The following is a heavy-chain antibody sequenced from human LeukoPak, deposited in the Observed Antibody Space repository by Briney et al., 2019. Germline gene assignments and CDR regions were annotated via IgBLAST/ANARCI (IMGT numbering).Heavy chain of an antibody. Sequence: PGGSLRLSCAASGFTFRDYNMNWVRQAPGKGLEWVSYITDSRSTIHYADSVNGRFTISRDNAKNSLYLQMNSLRAEVSAVYYCARSIGLTGGGVDVWGRGTTVTVSS. J-gene: IGHJ6*02. V-gene: IGHV3-11*01. CDR1: GFTFRDYN. CDR2: ITDSRSTI. CDR3: ARSIGLTGGGVDV. D-gene: IGHD3-9*01.